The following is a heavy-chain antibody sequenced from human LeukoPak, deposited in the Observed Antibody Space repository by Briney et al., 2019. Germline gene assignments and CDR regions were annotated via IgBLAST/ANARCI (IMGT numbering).Heavy chain of an antibody. CDR1: GFTLSSYA. CDR3: AREGMGTTFSAWFEP. CDR2: LGGSGAST. Sequence: GGSLRLSCAASGFTLSSYAMSWVRQAPGKGLEWVSTLGGSGASTYYADSVKGRFTVSRDNSKNTMFLQFNTLRPEDTAVYYCAREGMGTTFSAWFEPWGQGTLVTVSS. V-gene: IGHV3-23*01. J-gene: IGHJ5*02. D-gene: IGHD1-7*01.